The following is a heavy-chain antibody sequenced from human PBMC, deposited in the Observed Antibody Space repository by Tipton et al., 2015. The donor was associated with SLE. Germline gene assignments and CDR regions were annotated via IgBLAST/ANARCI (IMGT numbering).Heavy chain of an antibody. CDR2: IYYSGST. V-gene: IGHV4-59*01. CDR3: ARWAGPTFNFDY. D-gene: IGHD6-19*01. Sequence: GLVKPSETLSLTCTVSGGSISSYYWSWIRQPPGKGLEWIGYIYYSGSTNYNPSLKSRVTISVDTSKNHFSLKLSSVTSADTAVYYWARWAGPTFNFDYWGQGTLVPVSS. J-gene: IGHJ4*02. CDR1: GGSISSYY.